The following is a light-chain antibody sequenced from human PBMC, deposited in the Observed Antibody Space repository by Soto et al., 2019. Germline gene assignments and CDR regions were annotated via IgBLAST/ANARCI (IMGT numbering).Light chain of an antibody. CDR3: QQYGSSGT. Sequence: VLTQSPGTLSLSPGKRATLSCRASQSVRNNYVAWYQQKSGQAPRLLIYGASNRATGISDTFSGSGSGTDFTLTNSRLEPEDFAVYYCQQYGSSGTFGQGTKVDIK. J-gene: IGKJ1*01. V-gene: IGKV3-20*01. CDR1: QSVRNNY. CDR2: GAS.